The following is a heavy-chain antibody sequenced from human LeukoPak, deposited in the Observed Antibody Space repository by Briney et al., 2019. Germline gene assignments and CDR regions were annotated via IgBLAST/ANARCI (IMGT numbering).Heavy chain of an antibody. D-gene: IGHD3-10*02. CDR2: INGSGANT. Sequence: PGGSLRLSCAGSGFTFGSCAMNWVRQAPGKGLEWLSSINGSGANTYYADSVEGRFTISRDNSQNTLYLQMNSLRAEDTAVYYCAKDVRGYNRPFDYWGQGTLVTVSS. V-gene: IGHV3-23*01. J-gene: IGHJ4*02. CDR3: AKDVRGYNRPFDY. CDR1: GFTFGSCA.